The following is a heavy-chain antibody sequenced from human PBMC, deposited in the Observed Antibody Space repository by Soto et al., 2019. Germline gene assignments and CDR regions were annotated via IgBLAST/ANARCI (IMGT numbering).Heavy chain of an antibody. J-gene: IGHJ4*02. CDR2: IYSGGST. V-gene: IGHV3-53*01. D-gene: IGHD3-22*01. CDR1: GFTVSSNY. CDR3: VKIESRFFYDSTGYYPFDY. Sequence: GGSLRLSCAASGFTVSSNYMSWVRQAPGKGLEWVSVIYSGGSTYYADSVKGRFTISRDNSKNTLYLQMNSLRAEDTAVYYCVKIESRFFYDSTGYYPFDYWGQGTLVTVSS.